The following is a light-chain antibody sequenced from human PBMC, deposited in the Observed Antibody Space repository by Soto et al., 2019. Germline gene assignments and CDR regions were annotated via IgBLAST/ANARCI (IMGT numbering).Light chain of an antibody. CDR1: QSVSSW. Sequence: EIILTQSPATLSLSPGERATLSCRASQSVSSWLAWYQQIPGQAPRLLIYDASNRATGIPARFSGSGSRTDFTLTISSLEPEDFAVYYCQQRSNWPYTFGQGTRLEIK. CDR2: DAS. J-gene: IGKJ2*01. V-gene: IGKV3-11*01. CDR3: QQRSNWPYT.